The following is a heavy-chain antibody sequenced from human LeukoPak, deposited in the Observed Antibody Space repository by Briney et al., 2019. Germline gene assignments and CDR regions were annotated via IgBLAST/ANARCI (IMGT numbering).Heavy chain of an antibody. CDR1: GGSISSYF. Sequence: SETLSLSCTVSGGSISSYFWGWIRQPPGKGLEWIGDIYCSGSTNYNPSLKSRVSISVDTSKNQFSLKLNSVTAADTAVYYCARGSVTATSPFAYWGQGTLVTVSS. V-gene: IGHV4-59*01. CDR3: ARGSVTATSPFAY. CDR2: IYCSGST. J-gene: IGHJ4*02. D-gene: IGHD2-21*02.